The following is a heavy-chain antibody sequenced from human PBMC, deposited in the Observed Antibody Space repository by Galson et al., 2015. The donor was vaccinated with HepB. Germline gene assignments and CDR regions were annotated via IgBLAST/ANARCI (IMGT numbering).Heavy chain of an antibody. D-gene: IGHD3-22*01. J-gene: IGHJ4*02. CDR3: ARAEGSGYYYVGY. Sequence: SVKVSCKASGYTFSRYGVNWVRQAPGQGPEWMGRINTNTGNPTYAQGFTGRFAFSMDTSVSTAYLQINSLKAGDTAVYYCARAEGSGYYYVGYWGQGTLVTVSS. V-gene: IGHV7-4-1*02. CDR1: GYTFSRYG. CDR2: INTNTGNP.